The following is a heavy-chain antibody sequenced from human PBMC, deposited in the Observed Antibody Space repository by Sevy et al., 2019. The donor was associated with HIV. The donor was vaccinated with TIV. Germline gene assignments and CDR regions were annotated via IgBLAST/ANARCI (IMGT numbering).Heavy chain of an antibody. D-gene: IGHD6-19*01. CDR3: SRGHSSGWHNWFDP. J-gene: IGHJ5*02. CDR2: ISSSGSTI. CDR1: GFTFSDYY. Sequence: GGCLRLSCAASGFTFSDYYMSWIRQAPGKGLEWVSYISSSGSTIYYADSVKGRFTISRDNAKNSLYLQMNSLRAEDTAVYYCSRGHSSGWHNWFDPWGQGTLVVVSS. V-gene: IGHV3-11*01.